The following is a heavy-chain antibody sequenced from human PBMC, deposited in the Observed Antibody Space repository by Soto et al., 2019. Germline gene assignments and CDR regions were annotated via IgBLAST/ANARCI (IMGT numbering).Heavy chain of an antibody. V-gene: IGHV3-30*04. Sequence: QVQVVESGGGVVQPGRSLRLSCAASGFTFRNYAIHWVRQAPGKGLEWVAVISYDGRNEYYADSVRGRFTISRDNSKNPLVRRVRRLRAEDPAGYYWAKGAGYSSTSPASWGQGTLVPVSS. CDR2: ISYDGRNE. J-gene: IGHJ5*02. CDR1: GFTFRNYA. CDR3: AKGAGYSSTSPAS. D-gene: IGHD6-13*01.